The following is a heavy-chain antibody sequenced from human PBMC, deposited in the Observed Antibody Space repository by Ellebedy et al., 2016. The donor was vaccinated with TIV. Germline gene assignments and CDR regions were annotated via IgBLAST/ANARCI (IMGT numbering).Heavy chain of an antibody. CDR2: IHEGTKI. CDR3: ATSSRGWGWDAFDI. J-gene: IGHJ3*02. CDR1: GVTVSSDT. Sequence: GESLKISCAASGVTVSSDTMGWVRQAPGKGLEWVSIIHEGTKIYYSESVKGRFTISRDNSKNTLDRQLNSLRAEDTAVYYCATSSRGWGWDAFDIWGQGTLVTVSS. V-gene: IGHV3-53*01. D-gene: IGHD6-19*01.